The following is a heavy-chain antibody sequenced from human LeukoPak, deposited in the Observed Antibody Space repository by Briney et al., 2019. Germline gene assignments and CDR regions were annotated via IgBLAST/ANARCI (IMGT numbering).Heavy chain of an antibody. CDR1: GYSISSGYY. CDR3: ARGYCSSTSCYGIDY. J-gene: IGHJ4*02. Sequence: PSETLSLTCAVSGYSISSGYYWGWIRPPPGKGLEWMGSIFHSGGTYYHPSLKSRVTISVDTSKNQFSLKLSSVTAADTAFFYCARGYCSSTSCYGIDYWGQGTLVTVSS. V-gene: IGHV4-38-2*01. CDR2: IFHSGGT. D-gene: IGHD2-2*01.